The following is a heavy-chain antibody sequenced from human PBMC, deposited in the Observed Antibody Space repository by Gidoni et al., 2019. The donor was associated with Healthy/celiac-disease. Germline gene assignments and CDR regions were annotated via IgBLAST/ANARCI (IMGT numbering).Heavy chain of an antibody. CDR2: IRYDGSNK. CDR3: APNQQLADY. V-gene: IGHV3-30*02. D-gene: IGHD6-13*01. Sequence: QVQLVESGGGVVQPWGSLRLSCAASGFTFSSYGMHWVRQAPGKGLEWVAFIRYDGSNKYYADSVKGRFTISRDNSKNTLYLQMNSLRAEDTAVYYCAPNQQLADYWGQGTLVTVSS. CDR1: GFTFSSYG. J-gene: IGHJ4*02.